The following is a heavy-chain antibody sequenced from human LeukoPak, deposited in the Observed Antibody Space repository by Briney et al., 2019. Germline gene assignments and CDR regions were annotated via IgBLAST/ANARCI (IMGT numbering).Heavy chain of an antibody. J-gene: IGHJ4*02. CDR2: VFYSVST. CDR1: GGSVSRNY. Sequence: PSETLSLTCTVSGGSVSRNYWTWIRQPPGKGLEWIGYVFYSVSTNYNPSLKSRVTISVDTSDNEVSLKLDSVTAADTAIYYCARGMSPLPSLYDSSGYPPDSWGQGTLVTVSS. D-gene: IGHD3-22*01. V-gene: IGHV4-59*02. CDR3: ARGMSPLPSLYDSSGYPPDS.